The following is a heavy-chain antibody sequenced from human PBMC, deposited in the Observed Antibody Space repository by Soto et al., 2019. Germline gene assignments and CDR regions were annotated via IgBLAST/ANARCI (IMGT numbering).Heavy chain of an antibody. CDR2: IYYSGST. Sequence: SETLSVTCTVSGGSISSSSYYWGWIRQPPGKGLEWIGSIYYSGSTYYNPSLKSRVTISVDTSKNQFSLKLSSVTAADTAEYYCARKDWGYYVLDYWGQGTLVTVSS. J-gene: IGHJ4*02. CDR3: ARKDWGYYVLDY. D-gene: IGHD3-22*01. V-gene: IGHV4-39*01. CDR1: GGSISSSSYY.